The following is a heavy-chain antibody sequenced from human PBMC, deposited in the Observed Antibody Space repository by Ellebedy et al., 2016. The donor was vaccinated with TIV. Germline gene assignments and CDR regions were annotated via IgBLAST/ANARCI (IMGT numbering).Heavy chain of an antibody. Sequence: AASVKVSCKASAYTFTSYAIHWVRQAPGQRLEWMGWINAGNGNTKYSQKFQGRVTITRDTSTSTAYMELSSLRSEDTAVYYCARVKWELPFDYWGQGTLVTVSS. CDR3: ARVKWELPFDY. CDR2: INAGNGNT. J-gene: IGHJ4*02. D-gene: IGHD1-26*01. CDR1: AYTFTSYA. V-gene: IGHV1-3*01.